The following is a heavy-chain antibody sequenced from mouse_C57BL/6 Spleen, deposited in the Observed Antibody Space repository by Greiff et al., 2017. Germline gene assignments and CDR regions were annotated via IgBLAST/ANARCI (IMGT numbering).Heavy chain of an antibody. V-gene: IGHV1-81*01. CDR3: ARWVGSTPFAY. J-gene: IGHJ3*01. Sequence: QVQLKQSGAELARPGASVKLSCKASGYTFTSYGISWVKQRTGQGLEWIGEIYPRSGNTYYNEKFKGKATLTADKSSSTASMELRSLTSEDSAVYFCARWVGSTPFAYWGQGTLVTVSA. CDR2: IYPRSGNT. D-gene: IGHD1-1*01. CDR1: GYTFTSYG.